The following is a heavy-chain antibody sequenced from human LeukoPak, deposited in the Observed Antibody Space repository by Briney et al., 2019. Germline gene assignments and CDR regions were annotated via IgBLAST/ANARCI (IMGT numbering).Heavy chain of an antibody. Sequence: SGGSLRLSCAASGFTFSGYWMHWVRQAPGKGLVWVSRINSDGSSTRYADSVKGRFTISRDNAKNTLYLQMNSLRAEDTAVYYCARDRGDTGTEFDNWGQGTLVTVSS. V-gene: IGHV3-74*01. D-gene: IGHD5-18*01. J-gene: IGHJ4*02. CDR2: INSDGSST. CDR1: GFTFSGYW. CDR3: ARDRGDTGTEFDN.